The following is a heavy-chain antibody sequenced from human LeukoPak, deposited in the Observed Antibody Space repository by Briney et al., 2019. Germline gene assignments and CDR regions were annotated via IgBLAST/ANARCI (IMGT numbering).Heavy chain of an antibody. CDR1: GYTFTSYG. V-gene: IGHV1-18*01. D-gene: IGHD6-19*01. J-gene: IGHJ5*02. CDR3: ARSGSRGSSRSWFDP. CDR2: ISAYNGNT. Sequence: ASVKVSCKASGYTFTSYGISWVRQAPGQGLEWMGWISAYNGNTNYAQKFQGRVTMTTDTSTSTAYMELRSLRSDDTAVYYCARSGSRGSSRSWFDPWGQGTLVTVSS.